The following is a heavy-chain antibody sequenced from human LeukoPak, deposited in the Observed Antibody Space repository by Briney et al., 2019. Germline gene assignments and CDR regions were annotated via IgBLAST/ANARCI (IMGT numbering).Heavy chain of an antibody. J-gene: IGHJ2*01. Sequence: SETLSLTCSVSGGSISSYYWSWIRQPPGKGLEWIGYIYYSGTPNYNPSLKSRVTISVDTSKNQFSLKLTSVTAADTAVYYCARHARRGYYVWGYWYFDLWGRGTLVTVSS. D-gene: IGHD3-16*01. CDR3: ARHARRGYYVWGYWYFDL. CDR2: IYYSGTP. V-gene: IGHV4-59*08. CDR1: GGSISSYY.